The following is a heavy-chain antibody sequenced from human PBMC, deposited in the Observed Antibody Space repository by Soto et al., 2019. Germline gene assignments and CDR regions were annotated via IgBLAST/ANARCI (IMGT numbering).Heavy chain of an antibody. CDR1: GFTFSSYA. V-gene: IGHV3-23*01. Sequence: GGSLTLSCAASGFTFSSYAMSWVRQAPGKGLEWVSAISGSGGSTYYADSVKGRFTISRANSKNTLYLQMNSLRAEDTAVYYCAKGSRRGIAVAVALWFDPWGQGTLVTVSS. CDR2: ISGSGGST. J-gene: IGHJ5*02. D-gene: IGHD6-19*01. CDR3: AKGSRRGIAVAVALWFDP.